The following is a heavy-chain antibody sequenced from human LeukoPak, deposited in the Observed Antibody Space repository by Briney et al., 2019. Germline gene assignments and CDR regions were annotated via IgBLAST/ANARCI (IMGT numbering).Heavy chain of an antibody. D-gene: IGHD5-24*01. V-gene: IGHV3-30*03. CDR2: ISYDGSNK. CDR3: ARMASGVTAY. CDR1: GFTFSSYG. J-gene: IGHJ4*02. Sequence: GGSLRLSCAASGFTFSSYGMHWVRQAPGKGLEWVAVISYDGSNKYYADSVKGRFTISRDNAKNTLYLQMNSLRAEDTAVYYCARMASGVTAYWGQGTLVTVSS.